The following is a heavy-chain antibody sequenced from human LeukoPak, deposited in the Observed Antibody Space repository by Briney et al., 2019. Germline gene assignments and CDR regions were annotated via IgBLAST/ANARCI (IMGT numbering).Heavy chain of an antibody. V-gene: IGHV4-59*08. CDR3: ATLGQARGYSYGPVDY. J-gene: IGHJ4*02. CDR2: IYYNGST. Sequence: SETLSLTCTVSGGSISSYYWSWIRQPPGKGLEWIGYIYYNGSTNYNPSLRSRVTISVLTSKNQSSLKLSSVTAADTAVYYCATLGQARGYSYGPVDYWGQGSLVTVSS. CDR1: GGSISSYY. D-gene: IGHD5-18*01.